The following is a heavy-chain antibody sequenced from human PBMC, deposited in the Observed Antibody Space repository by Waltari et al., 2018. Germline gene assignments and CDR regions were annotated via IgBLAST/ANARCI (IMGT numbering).Heavy chain of an antibody. CDR3: ATLGDCGSNCFSFDN. Sequence: QVQLQESGPGLVKASETLSLTCTVPGATIRDFHWSWVRQTPGQEREGFGFTDYSGRAQFIPSVSSRVTMSLDESSNQFFLKMASVTAADTAVYYCATLGDCGSNCFSFDNWGQGILINVSS. CDR2: TDYSGRA. V-gene: IGHV4-59*01. CDR1: GATIRDFH. J-gene: IGHJ4*02. D-gene: IGHD2-21*02.